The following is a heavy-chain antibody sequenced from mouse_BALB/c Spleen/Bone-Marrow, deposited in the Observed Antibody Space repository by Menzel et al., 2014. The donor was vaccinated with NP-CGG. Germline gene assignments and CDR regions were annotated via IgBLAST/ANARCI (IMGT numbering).Heavy chain of an antibody. CDR3: ARLVYYWAFAY. D-gene: IGHD1-1*01. J-gene: IGHJ3*01. V-gene: IGHV4-1*02. CDR1: GFAFSGFW. Sequence: EVHLVESGGGLVQPGGSLKLSCAASGFAFSGFWMGWVRQAPGKGLEWIGDINPDSSTVNYTPSLKDRFIISRDNANKALYMQMSKVRSDDSALYYGARLVYYWAFAYWGQGTLVTVSA. CDR2: INPDSSTV.